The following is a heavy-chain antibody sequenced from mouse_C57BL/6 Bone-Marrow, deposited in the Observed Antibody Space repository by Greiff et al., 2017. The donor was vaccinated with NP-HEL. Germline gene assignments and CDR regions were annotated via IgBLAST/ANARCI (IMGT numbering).Heavy chain of an antibody. D-gene: IGHD1-1*01. CDR3: ARYVITTVADFDV. CDR2: VYPYNGGT. Sequence: EVQLQQSGPVLVKPGPSVKISCKASGFTFTDYYMHWVKQSHGKRLEWIGLVYPYNGGTSYNQKFKRTATLTVDTSSSTAYIELNSLTSEDSAVYYCARYVITTVADFDVWGTGTTVTVAS. J-gene: IGHJ1*03. CDR1: GFTFTDYY. V-gene: IGHV1-36*01.